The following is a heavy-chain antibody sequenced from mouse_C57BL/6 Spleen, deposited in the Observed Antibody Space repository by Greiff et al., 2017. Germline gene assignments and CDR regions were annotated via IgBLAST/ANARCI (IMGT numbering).Heavy chain of an antibody. CDR2: IFPGSGST. J-gene: IGHJ3*01. CDR3: APSNWDWFAY. D-gene: IGHD4-1*02. CDR1: GYAFSSYY. V-gene: IGHV1-75*01. Sequence: QVQLQQSGAELVKPGASVTISCKASGYAFSSYYINWVQQRPGQGLEWIGWIFPGSGSTYYNEKFKGKATLTVDKSSSTAYMLLSSLTSEDSAVYCCAPSNWDWFAYWGQGTLVTVSA.